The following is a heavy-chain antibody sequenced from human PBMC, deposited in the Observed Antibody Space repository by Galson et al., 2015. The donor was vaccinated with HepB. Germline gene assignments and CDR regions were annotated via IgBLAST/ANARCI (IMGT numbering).Heavy chain of an antibody. J-gene: IGHJ6*02. CDR3: AREGIDLWGSSWYIYGMDV. V-gene: IGHV1-18*01. CDR2: ISAYNGNT. CDR1: GYTFTSYG. Sequence: SVKVSCKASGYTFTSYGISWVRQAPGQGLEWMGWISAYNGNTNYAQKLQGRVTMTTDTSTSTAYMELRSLRSDDTAVYYCAREGIDLWGSSWYIYGMDVWGQGTTVTVSS. D-gene: IGHD6-13*01.